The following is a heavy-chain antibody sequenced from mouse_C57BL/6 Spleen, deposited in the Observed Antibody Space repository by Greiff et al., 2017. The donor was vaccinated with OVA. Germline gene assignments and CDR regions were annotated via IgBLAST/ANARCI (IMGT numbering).Heavy chain of an antibody. CDR3: ARLTVRDAMDY. CDR1: GYTFTSYW. CDR2: IHPNSGST. Sequence: QVQLQQPGAELVKPGASVKLSCKASGYTFTSYWMHWVKQRPGQGLEWIGMIHPNSGSTNYNEKFKSKATLTVDKSSSTAYMQLSSLTSEDSAVYYCARLTVRDAMDYWGQGTSVTVSS. V-gene: IGHV1-64*01. J-gene: IGHJ4*01. D-gene: IGHD1-1*01.